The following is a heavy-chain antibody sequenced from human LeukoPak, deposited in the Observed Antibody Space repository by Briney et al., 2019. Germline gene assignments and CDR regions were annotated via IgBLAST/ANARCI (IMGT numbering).Heavy chain of an antibody. J-gene: IGHJ6*02. D-gene: IGHD4-11*01. CDR3: ARSKTTTVYDAMDV. CDR2: ISSNGGST. V-gene: IGHV3-64*01. CDR1: GFTFSNYA. Sequence: PGGSLRLSCAASGFTFSNYAMHWVRQAPGKGLEYVSSISSNGGSTFYANSVKGRFSISRDNSKNTLYLQVGSLRTEDMAVYYRARSKTTTVYDAMDVWGQGTTVTVSS.